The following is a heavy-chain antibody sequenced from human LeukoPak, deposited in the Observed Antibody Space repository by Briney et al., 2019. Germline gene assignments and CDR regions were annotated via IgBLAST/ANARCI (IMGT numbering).Heavy chain of an antibody. Sequence: SETLSLTCTVSGGSISSYYWSWIRQPPGKGLEWIGYIYYSGSTNYNPSLKSRVTISVDTSKNQFSLKLSSVTAADTAVYYCARDRGSWYYFDYWGQGTLVTVSS. CDR2: IYYSGST. CDR1: GGSISSYY. D-gene: IGHD6-13*01. V-gene: IGHV4-59*01. CDR3: ARDRGSWYYFDY. J-gene: IGHJ4*02.